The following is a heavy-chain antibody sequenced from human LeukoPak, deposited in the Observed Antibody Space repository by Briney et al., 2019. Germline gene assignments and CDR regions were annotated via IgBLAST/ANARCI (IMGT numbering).Heavy chain of an antibody. D-gene: IGHD3-10*01. CDR3: AHQYYYGSGRYYYTPNFDY. J-gene: IGHJ4*02. CDR1: GFSLSTSGMC. CDR2: IDWDDDK. Sequence: ESGPTLVNPTQTLTLTCTFSGFSLSTSGMCVSWIRQPPGKALEWLARIDWDDDKYYSTSLKSRLTITKDTSKNQVVLTMTNMDPVDTATYYCAHQYYYGSGRYYYTPNFDYWGQGTLVTVSS. V-gene: IGHV2-70*12.